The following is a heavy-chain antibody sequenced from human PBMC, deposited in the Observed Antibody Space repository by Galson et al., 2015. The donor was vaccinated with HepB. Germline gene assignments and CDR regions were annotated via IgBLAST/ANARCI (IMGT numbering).Heavy chain of an antibody. Sequence: SLRLSCAASGFTFRSFAMHWVHQAPWKGPEFVSGIGISESSTHYTDSVKGRFSISRDNTKNTLYLQMSSLRLEDTAVYYCVRWTSQHSGYDEWGQGTQVTISS. J-gene: IGHJ4*02. CDR1: GFTFRSFA. V-gene: IGHV3-64D*06. CDR2: IGISESST. D-gene: IGHD5-12*01. CDR3: VRWTSQHSGYDE.